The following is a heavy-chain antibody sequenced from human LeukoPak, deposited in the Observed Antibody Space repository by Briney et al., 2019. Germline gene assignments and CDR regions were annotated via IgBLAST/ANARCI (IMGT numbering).Heavy chain of an antibody. CDR2: INPNSGGT. J-gene: IGHJ4*02. Sequence: ASVKVSCKASGYTFTGYYMHWARQAPGQGLEWMGWINPNSGGTNYAQKFQGRVTMTRDTSISTAYMELSRLRSDDTAVYYCARPGGKYYDFWTFDYWGQGTLVTVSS. CDR1: GYTFTGYY. CDR3: ARPGGKYYDFWTFDY. V-gene: IGHV1-2*02. D-gene: IGHD3-3*01.